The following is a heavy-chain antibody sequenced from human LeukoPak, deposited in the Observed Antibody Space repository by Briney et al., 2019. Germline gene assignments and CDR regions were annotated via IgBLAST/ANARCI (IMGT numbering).Heavy chain of an antibody. CDR2: IRYDETTK. D-gene: IGHD6-6*01. CDR3: ARDRSIAARSYYYYMDV. Sequence: GGFLRLSCAASGFTFSHYGMHWVRQAPGKGLEWVAFIRYDETTKFYADSVKGRFTISRDNSKTTLYLQMNSLKPEDTAVYYCARDRSIAARSYYYYMDVWGKGTTVTVSS. J-gene: IGHJ6*03. V-gene: IGHV3-30*02. CDR1: GFTFSHYG.